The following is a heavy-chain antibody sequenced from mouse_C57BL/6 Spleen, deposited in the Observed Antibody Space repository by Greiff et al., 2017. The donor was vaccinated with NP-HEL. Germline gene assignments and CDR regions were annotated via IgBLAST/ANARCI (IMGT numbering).Heavy chain of an antibody. V-gene: IGHV5-4*01. D-gene: IGHD2-1*01. Sequence: EVKLVESGGGLVKPGGSLKLSCAASGFTFSSYAMSWVRQTPEKRLEWVATISDGGSYTYYPDNVKGRFTISIDNAKNNLYLQMSHLKSEDTAMYYCARDPSTMGGFAYWGQGTLVTVSA. J-gene: IGHJ3*01. CDR1: GFTFSSYA. CDR2: ISDGGSYT. CDR3: ARDPSTMGGFAY.